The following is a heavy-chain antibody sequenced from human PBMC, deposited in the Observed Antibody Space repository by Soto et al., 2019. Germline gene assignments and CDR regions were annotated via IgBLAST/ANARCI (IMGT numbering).Heavy chain of an antibody. Sequence: GGSLRLSCAASGFTFSSYGMHWVRQAPGKGLEWVAVIWYDGSNKYYADSVKGRFTISRDNARNTLYLQMNSLRAEDTAVYYCTLLHSTVVTPSYYYGMDVWGQGTTVTVSS. CDR2: IWYDGSNK. V-gene: IGHV3-33*03. D-gene: IGHD4-17*01. CDR1: GFTFSSYG. J-gene: IGHJ6*02. CDR3: TLLHSTVVTPSYYYGMDV.